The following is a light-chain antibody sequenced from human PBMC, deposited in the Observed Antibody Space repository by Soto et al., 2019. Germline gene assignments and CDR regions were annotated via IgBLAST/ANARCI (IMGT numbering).Light chain of an antibody. Sequence: QSALTQPASVSGSPGQSITISCTGTSGDVGAYNNVSWYQQHPGKAPKLMIFEVSNRPSGVSNRFSGSKSGDTASLTISGLQAEDEADYYCSSYSSSSTLVIFGGGTKLTVL. V-gene: IGLV2-14*01. CDR1: SGDVGAYNN. CDR3: SSYSSSSTLVI. J-gene: IGLJ2*01. CDR2: EVS.